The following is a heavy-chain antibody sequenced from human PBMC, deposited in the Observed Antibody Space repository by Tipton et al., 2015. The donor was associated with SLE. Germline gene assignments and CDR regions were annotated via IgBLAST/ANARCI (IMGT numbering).Heavy chain of an antibody. CDR1: GFTFSNYN. J-gene: IGHJ1*01. D-gene: IGHD4-17*01. CDR2: ISSSGNFI. CDR3: ARVTTYGDYDSEYFQH. V-gene: IGHV3-21*03. Sequence: TLSLTCAASGFTFSNYNMDWVRQAPGKGLEWVSSISSSGNFIYYADSVEGRFTISRDNAKNSQYLQMTSLRAEDTAVYYCARVTTYGDYDSEYFQHWGQGTLVTVSS.